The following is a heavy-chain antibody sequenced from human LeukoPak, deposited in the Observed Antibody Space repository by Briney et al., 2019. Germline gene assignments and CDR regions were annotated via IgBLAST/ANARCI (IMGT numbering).Heavy chain of an antibody. CDR3: ARDSASSSTYYGMDV. CDR1: GFTVSSNY. V-gene: IGHV3-66*01. CDR2: IYSGGST. D-gene: IGHD6-13*01. J-gene: IGHJ6*02. Sequence: PGGSLRLSCAASGFTVSSNYMSWVRQAPGKGLEWVSIIYSGGSTYYPDSVKGRFTISRDNSRNTLYLQMNSLRAEDTALYFCARDSASSSTYYGMDVWGQGTTVTVSS.